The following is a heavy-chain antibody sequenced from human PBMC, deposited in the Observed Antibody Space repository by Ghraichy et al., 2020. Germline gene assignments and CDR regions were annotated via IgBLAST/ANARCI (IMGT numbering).Heavy chain of an antibody. CDR3: ARRPLGRYLFDP. J-gene: IGHJ5*02. V-gene: IGHV4-59*08. D-gene: IGHD3-10*01. Sequence: SETLSLTCTVSGGSISSYYWSWIRQPPGKGLEWIGYIYYSGSTNYNPSLKSRVTISVDTSKNQLSLKLSSVTAADTAVYYCARRPLGRYLFDPWGQGTLVTVSS. CDR2: IYYSGST. CDR1: GGSISSYY.